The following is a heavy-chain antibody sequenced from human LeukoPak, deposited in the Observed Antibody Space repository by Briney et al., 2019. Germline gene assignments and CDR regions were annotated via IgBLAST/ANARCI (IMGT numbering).Heavy chain of an antibody. CDR2: IKQDGSEK. CDR1: GFTFSNYW. V-gene: IGHV3-7*03. D-gene: IGHD4-17*01. CDR3: ARVPYGDYAPDY. Sequence: GGSLRLSCAASGFTFSNYWMSWVRQAPGKGLEWVANIKQDGSEKYYVDSVKGRFTISRDNAKNSLYLQMNSLRAEDTAVYYCARVPYGDYAPDYWGQGTLVTVSS. J-gene: IGHJ4*02.